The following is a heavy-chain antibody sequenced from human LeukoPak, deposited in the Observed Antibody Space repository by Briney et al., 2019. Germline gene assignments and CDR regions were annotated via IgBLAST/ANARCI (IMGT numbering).Heavy chain of an antibody. CDR2: INAYNGNT. V-gene: IGHV1-18*04. J-gene: IGHJ4*02. CDR3: ARLRDGYDD. CDR1: GYTFTRFF. D-gene: IGHD5-24*01. Sequence: ASVKVSCKASGYTFTRFFMHWVRQAPGQGLEWMGWINAYNGNTNYAQKLQGRVTMTTDTSTSTAYMELRSLRSDDTAVYYCARLRDGYDDWGQGTLVTVSS.